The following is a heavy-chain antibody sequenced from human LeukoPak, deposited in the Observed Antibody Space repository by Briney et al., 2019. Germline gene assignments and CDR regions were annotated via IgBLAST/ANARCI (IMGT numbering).Heavy chain of an antibody. CDR3: ARDMYNPGTWYYYGSGSYFSFDY. CDR1: GFTFSSYS. V-gene: IGHV3-21*01. J-gene: IGHJ4*02. D-gene: IGHD3-10*01. Sequence: GGSLRLSCAASGFTFSSYSMNWVRQAPGKGLEWVSSISSSSSYIYYADSVKGRFTISRDNAKNSLYLQMNSLRAEDTAVYYCARDMYNPGTWYYYGSGSYFSFDYWGQGTLVTVSS. CDR2: ISSSSSYI.